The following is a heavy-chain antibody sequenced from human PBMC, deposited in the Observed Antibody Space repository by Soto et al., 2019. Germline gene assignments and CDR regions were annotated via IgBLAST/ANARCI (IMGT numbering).Heavy chain of an antibody. J-gene: IGHJ4*02. Sequence: SETLSLTCTVSGGSISSYYWSWIRQPPGKGLEWIGYIYYSGSTNYNPSLKSRVTISVDTSKNQFSLKLSSVTAADTAVYYCARGGDYDSSGYYYDFDYWGQGTLVTVSS. CDR3: ARGGDYDSSGYYYDFDY. V-gene: IGHV4-59*12. CDR2: IYYSGST. D-gene: IGHD3-22*01. CDR1: GGSISSYY.